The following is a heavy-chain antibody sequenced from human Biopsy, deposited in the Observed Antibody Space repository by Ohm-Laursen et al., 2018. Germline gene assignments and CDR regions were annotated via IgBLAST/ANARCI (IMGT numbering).Heavy chain of an antibody. Sequence: SSLRLSCAASGFNFDDYAMHWIRQGPGKGLEWVAGLTRNSGTIAYAGSVRGRFTISRDNAKNSLYLQMNNLTSEDTALYYCVRSLRNYDFLDSWGQGTLVSVSS. CDR1: GFNFDDYA. CDR2: LTRNSGTI. D-gene: IGHD3-16*01. V-gene: IGHV3-9*01. CDR3: VRSLRNYDFLDS. J-gene: IGHJ4*02.